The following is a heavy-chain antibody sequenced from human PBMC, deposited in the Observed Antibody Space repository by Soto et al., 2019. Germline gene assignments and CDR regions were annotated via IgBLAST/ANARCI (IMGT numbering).Heavy chain of an antibody. CDR3: AREGLLWFGELIRNYYNFALDV. V-gene: IGHV3-48*02. J-gene: IGHJ6*02. Sequence: GGSLRLSCAASGFTFSNYNMNWVRQAPGKGLEWGSYINSISSTINYADSVKGRFTISRDNAKNSLYLQINNLRDEDTAVYYCAREGLLWFGELIRNYYNFALDVWGQGTTVTVS. D-gene: IGHD3-10*01. CDR2: INSISSTI. CDR1: GFTFSNYN.